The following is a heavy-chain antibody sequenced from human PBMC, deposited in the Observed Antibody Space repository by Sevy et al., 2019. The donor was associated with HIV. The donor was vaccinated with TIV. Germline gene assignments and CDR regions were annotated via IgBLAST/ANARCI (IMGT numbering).Heavy chain of an antibody. Sequence: GGSLRLSCVASGFTFSAYWMSWVRQAPGKGLEWVANIKQDEGEKYYVSSVKGRFTISRDNAKNSLYLQMNSLRAEDTAVYFCAGGAYYYDSRGYLWSGGDDAFSNWGQGIMVTVSS. CDR3: AGGAYYYDSRGYLWSGGDDAFSN. V-gene: IGHV3-7*02. J-gene: IGHJ3*01. CDR2: IKQDEGEK. CDR1: GFTFSAYW. D-gene: IGHD3-22*01.